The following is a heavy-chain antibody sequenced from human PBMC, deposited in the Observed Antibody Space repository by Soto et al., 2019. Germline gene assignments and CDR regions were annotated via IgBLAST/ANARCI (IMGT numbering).Heavy chain of an antibody. CDR2: IDGSGTTK. Sequence: EAQLLESGGGLVQPGGSLRLSCGVSGFTFNDFEMNWVRQAPGKGLEWLAYIDGSGTTKKYADSVRGRFTISRDNPNNSLFRQMSSLSAADAAMYYVARGFGRLNYWGQGTLVSVSS. J-gene: IGHJ4*02. CDR1: GFTFNDFE. V-gene: IGHV3-48*03. D-gene: IGHD3-10*01. CDR3: ARGFGRLNY.